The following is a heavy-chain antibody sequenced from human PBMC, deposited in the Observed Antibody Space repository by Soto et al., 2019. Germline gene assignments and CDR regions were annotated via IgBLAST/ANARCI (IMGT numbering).Heavy chain of an antibody. CDR3: ARGPYDYVWGSDPPHFDY. Sequence: QVQLVESGGGLVKPGGSLRLSCAASGFTFSDYYMSWIRQAPGKGLEWVSYISSSGSTIYYEDSVKGRFTISRDNAKNTSYPQTSSLRAEDTAVYYCARGPYDYVWGSDPPHFDYWGQGTLVTVSS. CDR2: ISSSGSTI. V-gene: IGHV3-11*01. CDR1: GFTFSDYY. D-gene: IGHD3-16*02. J-gene: IGHJ4*02.